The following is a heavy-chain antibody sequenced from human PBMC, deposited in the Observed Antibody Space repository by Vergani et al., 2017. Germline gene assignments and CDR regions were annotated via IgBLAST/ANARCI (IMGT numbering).Heavy chain of an antibody. CDR3: AKYLRDSTDGLPDS. D-gene: IGHD2-21*02. Sequence: QVQLVESAGGVVQPGGSLRLSCAASGFTFSNFGMHWIRQAPGKGMEWLAYIGKDGINPRCGDAVKGRFTVARENSKDILYLQMDSLRSEDTALYYCAKYLRDSTDGLPDSWGPGTLVIVSS. CDR2: IGKDGINP. CDR1: GFTFSNFG. V-gene: IGHV3-30*02. J-gene: IGHJ4*02.